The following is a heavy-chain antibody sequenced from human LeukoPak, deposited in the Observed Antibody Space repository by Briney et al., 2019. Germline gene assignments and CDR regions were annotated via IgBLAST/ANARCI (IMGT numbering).Heavy chain of an antibody. J-gene: IGHJ4*02. CDR3: ARRPGN. CDR1: VFTFSTYW. V-gene: IGHV3-7*03. Sequence: PGGSLRLSCSASVFTFSTYWMSWVRQAPGKGLEWVANMKRDGSEIYYVDSVKGRFTISRDSSKNTLFLQMNDLTVEDTARYYCARRPGNWGQGILVTVSS. D-gene: IGHD1-14*01. CDR2: MKRDGSEI.